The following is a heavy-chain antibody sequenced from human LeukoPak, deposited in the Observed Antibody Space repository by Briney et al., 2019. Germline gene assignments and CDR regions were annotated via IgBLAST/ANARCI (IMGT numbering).Heavy chain of an antibody. CDR1: GCTFSTSW. V-gene: IGHV3-74*01. CDR2: IDGDGSRT. D-gene: IGHD3-22*01. CDR3: ARASNYFDSRGLHWFDP. Sequence: GGALRLSCAASGCTFSTSWMHWVRQAPGKGLVWVSRIDGDGSRTSYADSVKGRFTISRDNAKNPLYLQMNSLRAEDTAMYYCARASNYFDSRGLHWFDPWGQGTLVTVSS. J-gene: IGHJ5*02.